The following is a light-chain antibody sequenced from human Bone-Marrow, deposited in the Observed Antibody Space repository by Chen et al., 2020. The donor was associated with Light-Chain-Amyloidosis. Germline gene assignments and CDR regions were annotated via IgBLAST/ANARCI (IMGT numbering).Light chain of an antibody. CDR2: RNT. V-gene: IGLV3-25*03. CDR3: QSADSSGTYEVI. J-gene: IGLJ2*01. Sequence: SYALTQPPSVLVSPGQKARITCSGDDLPTKYAYWYQQKPDQAPVLVIHRNTERPSGISERFSGSSSGTTATLTISGVQAEDEADYHCQSADSSGTYEVIFGGGTKLTVL. CDR1: DLPTKY.